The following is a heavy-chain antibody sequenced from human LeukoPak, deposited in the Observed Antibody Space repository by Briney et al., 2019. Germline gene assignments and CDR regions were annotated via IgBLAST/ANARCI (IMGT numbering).Heavy chain of an antibody. CDR2: INPNSGGT. V-gene: IGHV1-2*02. CDR3: ARDVWFGDFTFDY. Sequence: GASVKVSCKASGYTFTGYYMHWVRQAPGQGLEWMGWINPNSGGTNYLQKFQGRVTMIRDTSISTAYTELSRLTSDDTAVYFCARDVWFGDFTFDYWGQGALVTVSS. CDR1: GYTFTGYY. J-gene: IGHJ4*02. D-gene: IGHD3-10*01.